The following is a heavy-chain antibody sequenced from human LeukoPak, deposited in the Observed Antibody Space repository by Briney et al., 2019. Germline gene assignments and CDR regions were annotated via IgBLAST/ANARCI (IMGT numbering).Heavy chain of an antibody. CDR1: GFPFSTYS. J-gene: IGHJ4*02. D-gene: IGHD5-18*01. V-gene: IGHV3-30-3*01. Sequence: PGRSLRLSCAASGFPFSTYSMHWVRQAPGKGLEWVAVIANDGGNKYYGDSVRGRFTISRDNSNNTLYLQMNSLSPEDTAVYYCAKGRRGSSYVHYFDSWGQGALVTVSS. CDR3: AKGRRGSSYVHYFDS. CDR2: IANDGGNK.